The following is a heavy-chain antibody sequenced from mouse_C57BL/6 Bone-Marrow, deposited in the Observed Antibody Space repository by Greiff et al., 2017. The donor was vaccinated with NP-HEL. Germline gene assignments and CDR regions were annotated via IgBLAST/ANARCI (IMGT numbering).Heavy chain of an antibody. Sequence: EVQGVESGGDLVKPGGSLKLSCAASGFTFSSYGMSWVRQTPDKRLEWVATISSGGSYTYYPDSVKGRFTISRDNAKNTLYLQMSSLKSDDTAMYYCARHEAYYSNDYWGQGTSVTVSS. D-gene: IGHD2-5*01. CDR2: ISSGGSYT. V-gene: IGHV5-6*01. CDR1: GFTFSSYG. CDR3: ARHEAYYSNDY. J-gene: IGHJ4*01.